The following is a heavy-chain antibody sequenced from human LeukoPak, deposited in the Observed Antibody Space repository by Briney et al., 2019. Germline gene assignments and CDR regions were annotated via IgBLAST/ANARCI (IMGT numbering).Heavy chain of an antibody. Sequence: GGSLRLSCAVSGFTFSSYAMHWVRQAPGKGLEWVAVISYDGSNKYYADSVKGLFTISRDNSKNTLYLQMNSLRAEDTAVYYCAREERTFGVVIDYWGQGTLVTVSS. V-gene: IGHV3-30*01. J-gene: IGHJ4*02. D-gene: IGHD3-3*01. CDR3: AREERTFGVVIDY. CDR1: GFTFSSYA. CDR2: ISYDGSNK.